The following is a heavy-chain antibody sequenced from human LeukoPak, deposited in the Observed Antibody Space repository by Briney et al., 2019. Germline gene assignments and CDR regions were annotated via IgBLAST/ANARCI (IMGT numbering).Heavy chain of an antibody. CDR3: AKGEMATIPKARIDY. J-gene: IGHJ4*02. CDR2: ISGSGGST. D-gene: IGHD5-24*01. CDR1: GLTFSSYA. Sequence: GGSLRLSCAASGLTFSSYAISWVRQAPGKGLEWVSAISGSGGSTYYADSVKGRFTISRDNSKNTLYLQMNSVRAEDTAVYYCAKGEMATIPKARIDYWGQGTLVTVSS. V-gene: IGHV3-23*01.